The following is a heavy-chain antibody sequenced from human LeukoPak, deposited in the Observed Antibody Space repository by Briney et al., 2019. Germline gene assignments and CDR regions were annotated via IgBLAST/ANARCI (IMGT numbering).Heavy chain of an antibody. CDR3: ARAPYYYDSSGYYYLPY. CDR1: GFTFSSDS. Sequence: PGQSLRLSCAASGFTFSSDSFNWVCKAPGKGLDWDSSINSSSGYIYYADSVKGRFTISRDNAKNSLYLQMNSLRAEDTAVYYCARAPYYYDSSGYYYLPYWGQGTLVTVSS. V-gene: IGHV3-21*01. D-gene: IGHD3-22*01. J-gene: IGHJ4*02. CDR2: INSSSGYI.